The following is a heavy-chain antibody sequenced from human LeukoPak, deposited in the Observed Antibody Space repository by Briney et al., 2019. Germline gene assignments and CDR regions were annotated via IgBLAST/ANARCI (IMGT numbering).Heavy chain of an antibody. V-gene: IGHV4-59*08. J-gene: IGHJ6*03. CDR1: GGSIGTYY. Sequence: PSETLSLTCTVSGGSIGTYYWSWIRQSPGKGLEWIGYIYVTGARYNPYLQSRVTISVDRSRNQFFLKMSSVTAADTAVYYCARHIGGGIEDMDVWGKGTKVIVSS. CDR3: ARHIGGGIEDMDV. D-gene: IGHD3-16*02. CDR2: IYVTGA.